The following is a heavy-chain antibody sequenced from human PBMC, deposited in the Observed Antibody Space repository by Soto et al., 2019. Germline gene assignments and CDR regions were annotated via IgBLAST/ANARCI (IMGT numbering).Heavy chain of an antibody. CDR2: ISAHNGNT. V-gene: IGHV1-18*01. Sequence: QVHLVQSGAEVKKPGASVKVSCKASGYTFTSYGITWVRQAPGQGLEWMGWISAHNGNTDYAQKLQGRVIVTRDTSTSTAYMELRRLISDDTAVYYCARGRYGDYWGQGALVTVPS. D-gene: IGHD1-1*01. CDR1: GYTFTSYG. J-gene: IGHJ4*02. CDR3: ARGRYGDY.